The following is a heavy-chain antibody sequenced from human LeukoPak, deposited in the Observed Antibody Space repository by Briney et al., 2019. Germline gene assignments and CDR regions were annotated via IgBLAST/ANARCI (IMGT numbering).Heavy chain of an antibody. V-gene: IGHV3-23*01. CDR3: ARDLETYYNFWSGSYRTDYYYYMDV. J-gene: IGHJ6*03. CDR1: GFTFSSYA. Sequence: GGSLRLSCAASGFTFSSYAMSWVRQAPGKGLEWVSAISGSGGSTYYADSVKGRFTISRDNAKSSLYLQMDSLRAEDTAVYYCARDLETYYNFWSGSYRTDYYYYMDVWGKGTTVTVSS. CDR2: ISGSGGST. D-gene: IGHD3-3*01.